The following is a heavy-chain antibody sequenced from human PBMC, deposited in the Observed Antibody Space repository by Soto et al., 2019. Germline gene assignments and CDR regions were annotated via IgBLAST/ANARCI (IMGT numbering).Heavy chain of an antibody. V-gene: IGHV4-61*01. J-gene: IGHJ6*02. CDR2: IYYSGST. CDR3: ARVPLEFGEDYDDYGMDV. CDR1: GGSVSSGSYY. D-gene: IGHD3-10*01. Sequence: QVQLQESGQGLVKPSETLSLTCTVSGGSVSSGSYYWSWIRQPPGKGLEWMGYIYYSGSTNYNPSLWSRVTISVDTSKNQSSLKLSSVTAADTAVYYCARVPLEFGEDYDDYGMDVWGQGTTFTVSS.